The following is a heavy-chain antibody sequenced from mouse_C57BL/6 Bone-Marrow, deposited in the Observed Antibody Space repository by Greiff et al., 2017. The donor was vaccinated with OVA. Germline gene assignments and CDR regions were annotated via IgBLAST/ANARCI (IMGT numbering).Heavy chain of an antibody. CDR1: GYTFTSYW. CDR2: IDPSDSYT. Sequence: QVQLKQPGAELVRPGTSVKLSCKASGYTFTSYWMHWVKQRPGQGLEWIGVIDPSDSYTNYNQKFKGKATLTVDKSSSTAYMQLSSLTSEDSAVYYCAILTGNYWGQGTTLTVSS. V-gene: IGHV1-59*01. J-gene: IGHJ2*01. D-gene: IGHD4-1*01. CDR3: AILTGNY.